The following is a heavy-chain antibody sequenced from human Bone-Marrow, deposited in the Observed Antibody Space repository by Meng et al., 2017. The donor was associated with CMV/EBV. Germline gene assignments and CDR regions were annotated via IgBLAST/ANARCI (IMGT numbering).Heavy chain of an antibody. D-gene: IGHD1-1*01. CDR1: GGTFSNYA. CDR2: INPNSGGT. J-gene: IGHJ4*02. CDR3: ARDNWNDIDY. Sequence: ASVKVSCKASGGTFSNYAVSWVRQAPGQGLEWMGWINPNSGGTNYAQKFQGRVTMTRDTSISTAYMELSRLRSDDTAVYYCARDNWNDIDYWGQGTLVTVSS. V-gene: IGHV1-2*02.